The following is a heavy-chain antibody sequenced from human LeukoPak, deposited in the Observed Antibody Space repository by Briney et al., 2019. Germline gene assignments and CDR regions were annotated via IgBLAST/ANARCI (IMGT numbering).Heavy chain of an antibody. V-gene: IGHV3-23*01. J-gene: IGHJ4*02. CDR2: ISGSGGST. Sequence: GGSLRLSCAASGFTFSSYAMSWVRQAPGKGLEWVSAISGSGGSTYYADSVKGRFTISRDNSKNTLYLQMNSLRAEDTAVYYCAKDEEDIVVVPAAIDYWGQGTLVTVSS. CDR3: AKDEEDIVVVPAAIDY. D-gene: IGHD2-2*01. CDR1: GFTFSSYA.